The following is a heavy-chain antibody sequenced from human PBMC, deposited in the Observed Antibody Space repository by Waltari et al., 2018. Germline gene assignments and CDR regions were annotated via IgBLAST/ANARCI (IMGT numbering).Heavy chain of an antibody. CDR2: ISISSTYI. CDR3: ASVDSSAFSRSFDS. Sequence: QLVESGGGVVMPGGALRPYCAASGSAYGAAHMNWVRQAPGKGLEWVSSISISSTYIYYADSVKGRFTVSRDNAKNALFLQMRSLRVEDTAVYYCASVDSSAFSRSFDSWGLGTLVTVSS. CDR1: GSAYGAAH. J-gene: IGHJ4*02. D-gene: IGHD3-22*01. V-gene: IGHV3-21*02.